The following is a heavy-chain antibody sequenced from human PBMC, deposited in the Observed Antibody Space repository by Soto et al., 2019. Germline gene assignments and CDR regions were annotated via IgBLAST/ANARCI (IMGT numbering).Heavy chain of an antibody. CDR1: GGSFSGYY. CDR2: INHSGRT. D-gene: IGHD2-8*02. CDR3: ARDKITGLVDY. J-gene: IGHJ4*02. V-gene: IGHV4-34*01. Sequence: QVQLQQWGAGLLKPSETLSLTCAVYGGSFSGYYWTWIRQPPGTGLEWMGEINHSGRTNYNPSLKSRVTISVDPSKNQFSLKLTSVTAADAAMYYCARDKITGLVDYWGQGTLVTVSS.